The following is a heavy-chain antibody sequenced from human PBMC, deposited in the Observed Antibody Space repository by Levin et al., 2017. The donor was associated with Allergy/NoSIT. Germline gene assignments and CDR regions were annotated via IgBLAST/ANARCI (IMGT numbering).Heavy chain of an antibody. Sequence: LSLPCAASGFTFRSYAMSWVRQAPGKGLEWVSGISGSAGSRYYADSVQGRFTISRDRSKKTVYLQMNSMRAEDTAVYYCAKSGDRSGSFYSRFDYWGQGTLVTVSS. CDR3: AKSGDRSGSFYSRFDY. V-gene: IGHV3-23*01. CDR2: ISGSAGSR. J-gene: IGHJ4*02. D-gene: IGHD3-10*01. CDR1: GFTFRSYA.